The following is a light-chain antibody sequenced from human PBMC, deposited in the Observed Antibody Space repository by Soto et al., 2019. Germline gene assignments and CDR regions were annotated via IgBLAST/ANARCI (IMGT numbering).Light chain of an antibody. CDR3: HQSYNTPLT. J-gene: IGKJ4*01. CDR2: AAS. V-gene: IGKV1-39*01. CDR1: QSISNY. Sequence: IQMTQSPSSLSASVGDRVTITCRASQSISNYLNWYQQKPGKAPKILIYAASSLQSGVPSRFSGSGSGTDFTLTISSLQPEDFATYYCHQSYNTPLTFGGGTKVEIK.